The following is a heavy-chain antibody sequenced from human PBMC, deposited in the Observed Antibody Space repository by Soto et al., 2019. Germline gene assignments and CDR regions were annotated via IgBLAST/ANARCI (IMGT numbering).Heavy chain of an antibody. Sequence: QITLKESGPTLVKPTQTLTLTCTFSGLSLSTSGEAVGWIRQPPGKVLEWLALIYWYDDKHYNPTLKTRLTITKDTSKNQVVLALTNMDPVDTATYYCAHYVSSRPAGWFDPWGQGILVTVSS. CDR2: IYWYDDK. J-gene: IGHJ5*02. CDR1: GLSLSTSGEA. D-gene: IGHD3-10*02. V-gene: IGHV2-5*01. CDR3: AHYVSSRPAGWFDP.